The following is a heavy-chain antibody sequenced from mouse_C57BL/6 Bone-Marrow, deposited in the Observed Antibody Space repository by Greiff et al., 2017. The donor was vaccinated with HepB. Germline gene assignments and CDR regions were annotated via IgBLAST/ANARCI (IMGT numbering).Heavy chain of an antibody. CDR1: GYTFTSYW. V-gene: IGHV1-64*01. D-gene: IGHD1-1*01. CDR2: IHPNSGST. Sequence: QVQLQQPGAELVKPGASVKLSCKASGYTFTSYWMHWVKQRPGQGLEWIGMIHPNSGSTNYNEKFKSKATLTVDKSSSTAYMQLSSLTSEDSAVYYCARDELLWYFDVWGTGTTVTVSS. J-gene: IGHJ1*03. CDR3: ARDELLWYFDV.